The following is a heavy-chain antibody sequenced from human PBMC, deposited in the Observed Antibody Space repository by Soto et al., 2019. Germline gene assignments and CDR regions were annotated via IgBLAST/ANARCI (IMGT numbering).Heavy chain of an antibody. CDR1: GYSFTTYG. V-gene: IGHV1-18*01. J-gene: IGHJ6*02. Sequence: QVQLVQSGGEVKKPGASVKVSCKTSGYSFTTYGISWVRQAPGQGLEWMGWISGYNGNTHYAQKFQGRVSMTTDTYKSTAYMELRSLRSDDTAVYYCAREGPAPYYYYGMDVWGQGTTVTVSS. CDR3: AREGPAPYYYYGMDV. CDR2: ISGYNGNT.